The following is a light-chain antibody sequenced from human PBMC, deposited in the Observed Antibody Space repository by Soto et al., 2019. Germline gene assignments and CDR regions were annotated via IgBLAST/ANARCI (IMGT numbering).Light chain of an antibody. J-gene: IGKJ1*01. CDR2: DAS. Sequence: ETVLTQSPATLSLSPGDRATLSCRASRRISSYLAWNQQKAGQAPRLLIYDASNRAAGTPARFSGSGSGTDFTLTIRSLEPEDFAVYYCQQRDTWPWTFGQGTKVDI. CDR1: RRISSY. CDR3: QQRDTWPWT. V-gene: IGKV3-11*01.